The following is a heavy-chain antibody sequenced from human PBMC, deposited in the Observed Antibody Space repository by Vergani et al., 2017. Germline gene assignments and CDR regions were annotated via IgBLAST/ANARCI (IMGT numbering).Heavy chain of an antibody. CDR1: GFTFSSYS. J-gene: IGHJ3*02. Sequence: EVQLVESGGGLVQPGGSLRLSCAASGFTFSSYSMNWVRQAPGKGLEWVSYISSSSSTIYYADSVKGRFTISRDNAKNSLYLQMKSLRAEDTAVYYCARDCSSTSCYKAFDIWGQGTMVTVSS. CDR3: ARDCSSTSCYKAFDI. V-gene: IGHV3-48*01. CDR2: ISSSSSTI. D-gene: IGHD2-2*02.